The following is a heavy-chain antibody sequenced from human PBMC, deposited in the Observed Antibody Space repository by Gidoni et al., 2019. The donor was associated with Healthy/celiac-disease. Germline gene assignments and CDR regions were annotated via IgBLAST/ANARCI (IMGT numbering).Heavy chain of an antibody. CDR2: IYYSGST. V-gene: IGHV4-31*11. Sequence: QVQLQESGPGLVKPSQTLSLTCAVSGSSIRSGGYYWSWIRQHPGKGLEWIGYIYYSGSTYYNPSLKSRVTISVDTSKNHFSLKLSSVTAADTAVYYCALGRTLRFLEWLKGNWFDPWGQGTLVTVSS. J-gene: IGHJ5*02. CDR3: ALGRTLRFLEWLKGNWFDP. D-gene: IGHD3-3*01. CDR1: GSSIRSGGYY.